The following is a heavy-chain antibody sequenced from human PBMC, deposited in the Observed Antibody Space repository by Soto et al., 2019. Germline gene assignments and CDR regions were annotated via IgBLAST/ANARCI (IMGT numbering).Heavy chain of an antibody. CDR3: ARVHFGGGMDLEWLLPAFDY. J-gene: IGHJ4*02. CDR1: GGSISSGDYY. V-gene: IGHV4-30-4*01. CDR2: IYYSGST. Sequence: PSETLSLTCTVSGGSISSGDYYWSWIRQPPGKGLEWIGYIYYSGSTYYNPSLKSRVTISVDTSKNQFSLKLSSVTAADTAVYYCARVHFGGGMDLEWLLPAFDYWGQGTLVTVSS. D-gene: IGHD3-3*01.